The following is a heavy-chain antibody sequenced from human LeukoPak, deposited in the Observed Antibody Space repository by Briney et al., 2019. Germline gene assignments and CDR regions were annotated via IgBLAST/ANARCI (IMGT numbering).Heavy chain of an antibody. CDR2: IYYSGST. D-gene: IGHD6-6*01. Sequence: SETLSLTCTVSGGSISSGGYYWSWIRQHPGKGLEWIGYIYYSGSTYYIPSLKGRVTISIDTSKNQFSLNLSSVTAADSAVYYCARLTRLSTSPDRYYLDYWGQGTLVTVSS. CDR1: GGSISSGGYY. J-gene: IGHJ4*02. CDR3: ARLTRLSTSPDRYYLDY. V-gene: IGHV4-31*03.